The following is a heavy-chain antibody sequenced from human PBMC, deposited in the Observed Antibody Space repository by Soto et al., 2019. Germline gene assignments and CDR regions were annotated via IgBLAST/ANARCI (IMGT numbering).Heavy chain of an antibody. J-gene: IGHJ6*02. CDR3: ARDLRGFDIVVVPAAEDSMDV. CDR1: GYTFTSYG. V-gene: IGHV1-18*01. CDR2: ISAYNGNT. D-gene: IGHD2-2*01. Sequence: ASVKVSCKASGYTFTSYGISWVRQAPGQGLEWMGWISAYNGNTNYAQKLQGRVTMTTDTSTSTAYMELRSLRSDDTAVYYCARDLRGFDIVVVPAAEDSMDVWGQGTTVTVSS.